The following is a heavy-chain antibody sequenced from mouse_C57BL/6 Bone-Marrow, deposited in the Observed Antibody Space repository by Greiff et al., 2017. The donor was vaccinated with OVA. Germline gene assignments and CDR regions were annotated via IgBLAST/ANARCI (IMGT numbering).Heavy chain of an antibody. CDR3: ARAGDYDDYYAMDY. D-gene: IGHD2-4*01. V-gene: IGHV1-82*01. Sequence: VQLQQSGPELVKPGASVKISCKASGYAFSSSWMNWVKQRPGKGLEWIGRIYPGDGDPNYNGKFKGKATLTADKSSSTAYMQLSSLTSEDSAVYYCARAGDYDDYYAMDYWGQGTSVTVSS. J-gene: IGHJ4*01. CDR1: GYAFSSSW. CDR2: IYPGDGDP.